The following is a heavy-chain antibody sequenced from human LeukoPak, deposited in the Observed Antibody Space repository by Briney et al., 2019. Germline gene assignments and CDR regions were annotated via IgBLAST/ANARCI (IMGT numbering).Heavy chain of an antibody. CDR1: GFTFSSYS. D-gene: IGHD3-10*01. Sequence: PGGSLGLSFAASGFTFSSYSMNWVRQAPGKGLEWVSSISSSSSYIYYADSVKGRFTISRDNAKNSLYLQMNSLRAEDTAVYYCARGSGSGSYDAFDIWGQGTMVTVSS. V-gene: IGHV3-21*01. CDR2: ISSSSSYI. J-gene: IGHJ3*02. CDR3: ARGSGSGSYDAFDI.